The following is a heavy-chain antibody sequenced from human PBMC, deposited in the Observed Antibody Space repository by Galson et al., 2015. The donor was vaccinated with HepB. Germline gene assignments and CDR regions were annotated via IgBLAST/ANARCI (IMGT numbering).Heavy chain of an antibody. CDR1: GYTFTSYG. V-gene: IGHV1-18*04. CDR2: VSGYNDNT. CDR3: ARDFKRRWAFDI. Sequence: SVKVSCKASGYTFTSYGISWVRQAPGQGLEWMGWVSGYNDNTNYAQKVQGRVTMTTDTSTSTAYMELRSLRSDDTAVYYCARDFKRRWAFDIWGQGTMVTVSS. J-gene: IGHJ3*02.